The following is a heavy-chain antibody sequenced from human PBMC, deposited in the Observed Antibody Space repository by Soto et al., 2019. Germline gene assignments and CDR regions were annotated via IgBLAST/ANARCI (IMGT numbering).Heavy chain of an antibody. Sequence: VTLSLTCIISGGSISRYYWSWIREPQGKGLEWIGYIYYSGSTNYNPSLKSRVTISVDTSKNQFSLKLSSVTAADTAVYYCARVRKDMVTARYYYYGMDVWGQWTTVT. V-gene: IGHV4-59*01. CDR1: GGSISRYY. J-gene: IGHJ6*02. CDR3: ARVRKDMVTARYYYYGMDV. D-gene: IGHD5-18*01. CDR2: IYYSGST.